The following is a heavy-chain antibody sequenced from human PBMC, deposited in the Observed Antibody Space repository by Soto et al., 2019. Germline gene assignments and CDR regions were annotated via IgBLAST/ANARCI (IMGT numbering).Heavy chain of an antibody. J-gene: IGHJ5*02. Sequence: GGSLRLSCVVSGFTFSSFAMSWVRQAPGKGLEWVSGISGSGTTTYYADSAKGRFTISRDNSKNTLYLQMNSLRAEDTAVYYCAKDLAAQYNWFDPWGQGTLVTVSS. CDR1: GFTFSSFA. V-gene: IGHV3-23*01. CDR2: ISGSGTTT. D-gene: IGHD6-25*01. CDR3: AKDLAAQYNWFDP.